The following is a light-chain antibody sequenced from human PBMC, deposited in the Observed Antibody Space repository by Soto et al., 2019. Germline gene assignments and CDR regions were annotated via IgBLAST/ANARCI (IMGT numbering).Light chain of an antibody. Sequence: DIQMTQSPATLAASVGDRVSLTCRASQSIDTWLAWYQQKPGKAPNLLIYKASRLESGAPSGFSGSGSGTEFTLTISSLQPEDFGSYYCQEYKNDYGTFGQGTKVDIK. CDR3: QEYKNDYGT. V-gene: IGKV1-5*03. CDR1: QSIDTW. CDR2: KAS. J-gene: IGKJ1*01.